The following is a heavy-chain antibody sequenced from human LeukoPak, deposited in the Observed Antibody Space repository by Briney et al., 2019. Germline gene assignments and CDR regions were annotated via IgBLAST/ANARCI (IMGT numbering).Heavy chain of an antibody. D-gene: IGHD3-3*01. CDR2: IYDSGST. CDR3: ARDLGGRITIFGVVIIGWFDP. Sequence: SETLSLTCTVSGGSISSSSYYWGWVRQPPGKGLEWIGSIYDSGSTYYNPSLKSRVTISVDTSKNQFSLKLSSVTAADTAVYYCARDLGGRITIFGVVIIGWFDPWGQGTLVTVSS. CDR1: GGSISSSSYY. J-gene: IGHJ5*02. V-gene: IGHV4-39*07.